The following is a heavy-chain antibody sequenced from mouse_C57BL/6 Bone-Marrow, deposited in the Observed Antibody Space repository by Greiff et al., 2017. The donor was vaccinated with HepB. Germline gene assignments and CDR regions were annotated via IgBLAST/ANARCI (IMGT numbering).Heavy chain of an antibody. CDR1: GYTFTDYN. D-gene: IGHD4-1*01. Sequence: VQLQQSGPELVKPGASVKIPCKASGYTFTDYNMDWVKQSHGKSLEWIGDINPNNGGTIYNQKFKGKATLTVAKSSSTAYMELRSLTSEDTAVYYCARNLGRGYYFDYWGQGTTLTVSS. CDR2: INPNNGGT. V-gene: IGHV1-18*01. CDR3: ARNLGRGYYFDY. J-gene: IGHJ2*01.